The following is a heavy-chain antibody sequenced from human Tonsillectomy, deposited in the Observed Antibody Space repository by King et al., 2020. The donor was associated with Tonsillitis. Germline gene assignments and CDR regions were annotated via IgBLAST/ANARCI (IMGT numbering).Heavy chain of an antibody. V-gene: IGHV3-30-3*01. CDR3: AREGVTAISNYYYGMDV. J-gene: IGHJ6*02. Sequence: VQLVESGGGVVQPGRSLRLSCAASGFTFSSYAMHWVRQAPGKGLEWVAVISYDGSNKYYADSVKGRFTISRDNSKNTLYLQMNSLRAEDTAVYYCAREGVTAISNYYYGMDVWGQGTTVTVSS. CDR1: GFTFSSYA. D-gene: IGHD2-21*02. CDR2: ISYDGSNK.